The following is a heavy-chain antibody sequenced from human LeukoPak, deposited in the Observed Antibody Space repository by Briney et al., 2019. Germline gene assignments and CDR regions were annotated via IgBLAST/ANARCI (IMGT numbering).Heavy chain of an antibody. V-gene: IGHV3-23*01. CDR2: ISSSGGDT. J-gene: IGHJ3*02. CDR1: GFTFSTYA. Sequence: GGSLRLSCAASGFTFSTYAMSWVRQAPGKGLEWVSAISSSGGDTYHADSVKGRFTISRDNSKNSLYLQMNSLRTEDTALYYCAKGNTSPLPFDIWGQGTMVTVSS. CDR3: AKGNTSPLPFDI.